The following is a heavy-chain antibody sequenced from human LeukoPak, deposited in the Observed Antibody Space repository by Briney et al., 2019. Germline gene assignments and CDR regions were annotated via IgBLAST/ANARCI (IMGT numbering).Heavy chain of an antibody. V-gene: IGHV1-2*02. CDR2: INPNSGGT. CDR3: ARDGGGLNDIHADY. CDR1: GYTFTGYY. J-gene: IGHJ4*02. D-gene: IGHD3-9*01. Sequence: GASVKVSCKASGYTFTGYYMHWVRQAPGQGLEWMGWINPNSGGTNYAQKFQGRVTMTRDTPISTAYTELSRLRSDDTAVYYCARDGGGLNDIHADYWGQGTLVTVSS.